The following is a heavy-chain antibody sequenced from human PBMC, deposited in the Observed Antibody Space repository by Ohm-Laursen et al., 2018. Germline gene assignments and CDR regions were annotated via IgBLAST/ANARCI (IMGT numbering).Heavy chain of an antibody. V-gene: IGHV1-2*02. CDR3: ARGSGYDYNYFDY. CDR1: GYTFTGYY. Sequence: SVKVSCKASGYTFTGYYMHWVRQAPGQGLEWMGWINPNSGGTKYAQKFQGGVTMTRDTSISTAYMELSRLRSDDTAVYYCARGSGYDYNYFDYWGQGTLVTVSS. CDR2: INPNSGGT. J-gene: IGHJ4*02. D-gene: IGHD5-12*01.